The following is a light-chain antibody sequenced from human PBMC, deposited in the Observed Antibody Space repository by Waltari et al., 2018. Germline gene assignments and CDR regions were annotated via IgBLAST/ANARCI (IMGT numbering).Light chain of an antibody. V-gene: IGKV3-20*01. CDR2: GAS. Sequence: NVLTQSPGTLSLSPGERATLSCRASQSVSSSYLAWYQQKPGQAPRLLIYGASSRATGIPDRFSGSGSGTDFTLTISRLEPEDFAVYYCQQYVTSPLAFGQGTRLEIK. CDR3: QQYVTSPLA. J-gene: IGKJ5*01. CDR1: QSVSSSY.